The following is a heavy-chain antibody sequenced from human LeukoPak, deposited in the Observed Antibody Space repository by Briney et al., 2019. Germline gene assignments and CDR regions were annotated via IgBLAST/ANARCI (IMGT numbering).Heavy chain of an antibody. CDR1: GFTFSSYA. J-gene: IGHJ6*03. CDR3: ARDRPYCYYYMDV. V-gene: IGHV3-30*01. CDR2: ISYDGSNK. Sequence: GGSLRLPCAASGFTFSSYAMHWVRQAPGKGLEWVAVISYDGSNKYYADSVKGRFTISRDNSKNTLYLQMNSLRAEDTAVYYCARDRPYCYYYMDVWGKGTTVTVSS.